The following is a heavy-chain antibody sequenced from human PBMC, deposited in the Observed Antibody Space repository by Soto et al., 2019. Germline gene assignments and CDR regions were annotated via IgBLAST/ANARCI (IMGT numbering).Heavy chain of an antibody. CDR1: GFTFSSYA. CDR3: ARVPQRYSSSWYVY. J-gene: IGHJ4*02. V-gene: IGHV3-30-3*01. CDR2: ISYDGSNK. Sequence: QVQLVESGGGVVQPGRSLRLSCAASGFTFSSYAMHWVRQAPGKGLEWVAVISYDGSNKYYADSVKGRFTISRDNSKNTLYLQMNSLRAEDTAVYYCARVPQRYSSSWYVYWGQGTLVTVSS. D-gene: IGHD6-13*01.